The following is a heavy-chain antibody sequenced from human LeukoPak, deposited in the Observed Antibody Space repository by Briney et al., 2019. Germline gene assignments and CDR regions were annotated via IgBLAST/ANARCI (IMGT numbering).Heavy chain of an antibody. D-gene: IGHD6-13*01. V-gene: IGHV1-8*01. CDR1: GYTFTNYD. Sequence: ASVKVSCKASGYTFTNYDINWVRQATGQGLEWIGWMNPRSGYTGYLQKFQGRVTMSGSTSISTAYLELKSLTSEDTAVYYCARGNRLYSSSWSSLPFDIWGQGSMVTVSS. J-gene: IGHJ3*02. CDR3: ARGNRLYSSSWSSLPFDI. CDR2: MNPRSGYT.